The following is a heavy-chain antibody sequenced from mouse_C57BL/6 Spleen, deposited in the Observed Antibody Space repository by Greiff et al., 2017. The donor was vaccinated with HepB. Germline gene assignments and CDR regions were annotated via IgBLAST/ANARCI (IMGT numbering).Heavy chain of an antibody. CDR3: ARSGGKSWYFDV. CDR2: IDPSDSYT. J-gene: IGHJ1*03. D-gene: IGHD1-1*02. V-gene: IGHV1-69*01. CDR1: GYTFTSYW. Sequence: QVQLQQPGAELVMPGASVKLSCKASGYTFTSYWMHWVKQRPGQGLEWIGEIDPSDSYTNYNHKFKGKSTLTVDKSSSTASMQLSSLTSEDSAVYSCARSGGKSWYFDVWGTGTTVTVSS.